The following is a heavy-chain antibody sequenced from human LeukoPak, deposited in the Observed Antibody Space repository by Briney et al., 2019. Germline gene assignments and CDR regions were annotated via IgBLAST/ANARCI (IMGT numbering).Heavy chain of an antibody. CDR1: GFTFSNYA. CDR3: AKGLRERAAGSPLDY. D-gene: IGHD6-13*01. Sequence: PGGSLRLSCAASGFTFSNYAMSWVRQAPGKGLEWVSRISGSGGSTLYADSVKGRFTISRDNSKNTLYLQMNSLRAEDTAVYYCAKGLRERAAGSPLDYWGQGTLVTVSS. J-gene: IGHJ4*02. V-gene: IGHV3-23*01. CDR2: ISGSGGST.